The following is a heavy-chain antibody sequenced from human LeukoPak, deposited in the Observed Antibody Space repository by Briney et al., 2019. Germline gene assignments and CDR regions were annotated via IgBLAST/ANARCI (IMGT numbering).Heavy chain of an antibody. Sequence: ASETLSLICTVSGGSISSYYWTWIRQPPGKGLEWIGYIYYSGSTNYNPSLKSRVTISVDTSKNQFSLKLSSVTAADTAVYYCARRSGSYQAYYFDYWGQGTLVTVSS. CDR1: GGSISSYY. CDR3: ARRSGSYQAYYFDY. J-gene: IGHJ4*02. CDR2: IYYSGST. V-gene: IGHV4-59*08. D-gene: IGHD1-26*01.